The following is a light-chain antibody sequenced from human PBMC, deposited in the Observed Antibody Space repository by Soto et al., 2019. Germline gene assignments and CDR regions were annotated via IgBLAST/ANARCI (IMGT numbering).Light chain of an antibody. V-gene: IGKV1-5*03. CDR1: QSINSW. CDR3: QQYNSWYT. Sequence: DIQMTQSPSTLSASVGDRVTITCRASQSINSWLAWYQQKPGKAPNLLIYKASSLESGVPSRFSGSGSGTEFTLTISSLQPDDFATYYCQQYNSWYTFGQGTKLEIK. CDR2: KAS. J-gene: IGKJ2*01.